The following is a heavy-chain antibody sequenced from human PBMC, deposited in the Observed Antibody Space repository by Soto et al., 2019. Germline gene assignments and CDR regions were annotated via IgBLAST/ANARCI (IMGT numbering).Heavy chain of an antibody. J-gene: IGHJ4*02. CDR2: IYDSGST. D-gene: IGHD6-25*01. CDR3: ARAAAEYYFDY. V-gene: IGHV4-31*03. CDR1: GASISSGGQY. Sequence: QVQLKESGPGLVKPSQTLSLTCTVSGASISSGGQYWSWIRQHPGKGLEWIGYIYDSGSTYYNPSLRSRVTISVDTSKKQFSLKLRSVTAADTAVYYWARAAAEYYFDYWGQGTLVTVSS.